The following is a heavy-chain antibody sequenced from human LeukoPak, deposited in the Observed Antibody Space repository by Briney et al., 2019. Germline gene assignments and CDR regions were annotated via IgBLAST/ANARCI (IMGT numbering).Heavy chain of an antibody. CDR2: ITSSSYI. J-gene: IGHJ6*02. CDR3: ARGGPNTYYDILTGYDYFYYYGMDV. V-gene: IGHV3-21*01. Sequence: PGGSLRLSCAASGFTFSNYTMNWVRQAPGKGLGWVSSITSSSYIYYADSLKGRFTISRDNANNSLYLQMNSLRAEDTALYYCARGGPNTYYDILTGYDYFYYYGMDVWGQGTTVTVSS. D-gene: IGHD3-9*01. CDR1: GFTFSNYT.